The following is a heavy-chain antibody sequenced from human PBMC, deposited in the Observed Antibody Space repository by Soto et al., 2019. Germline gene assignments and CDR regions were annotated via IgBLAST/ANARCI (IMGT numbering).Heavy chain of an antibody. CDR2: IVPVFGRP. D-gene: IGHD5-12*01. J-gene: IGHJ4*02. CDR1: GGSFSNFG. V-gene: IGHV1-69*01. Sequence: SCKASGGSFSNFGIGWVRQAPGQGLEWMGGIVPVFGRPNYAQRFRGRLTITADESTSTGYMELISLRSDDTAVYYCAREGSGYNFWGQGTQVTVSS. CDR3: AREGSGYNF.